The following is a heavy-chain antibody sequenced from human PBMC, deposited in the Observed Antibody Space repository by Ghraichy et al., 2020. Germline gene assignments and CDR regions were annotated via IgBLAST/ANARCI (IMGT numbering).Heavy chain of an antibody. Sequence: ESLNISCSISGGSINTYYWSWIRQPPGKGLEWIGNIYYVGSTKYNPSLQSRVTISMDRSTNQFSLKLNSVTAADTAVYFCARDNSWNGLRAFDSWGQGTLVTVSS. D-gene: IGHD1-1*01. CDR2: IYYVGST. V-gene: IGHV4-59*01. J-gene: IGHJ1*01. CDR3: ARDNSWNGLRAFDS. CDR1: GGSINTYY.